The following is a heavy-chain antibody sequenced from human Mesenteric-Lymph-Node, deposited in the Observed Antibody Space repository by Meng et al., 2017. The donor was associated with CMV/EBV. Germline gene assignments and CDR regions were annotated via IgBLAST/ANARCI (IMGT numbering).Heavy chain of an antibody. CDR1: GFTFSSYS. Sequence: GESLKISCAASGFTFSSYSMNWVRQAPGKGLEWVSSISSSSSYIYYADSVKGRFTISRDNAKNTLYLQMNSLRAEDTAVYYCAKDLPEYQYDYWGQGTLVTVSS. V-gene: IGHV3-21*04. CDR2: ISSSSSYI. CDR3: AKDLPEYQYDY. J-gene: IGHJ4*02. D-gene: IGHD2-2*01.